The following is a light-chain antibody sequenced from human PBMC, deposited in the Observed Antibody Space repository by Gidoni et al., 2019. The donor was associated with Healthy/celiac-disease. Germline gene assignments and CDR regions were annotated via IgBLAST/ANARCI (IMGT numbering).Light chain of an antibody. V-gene: IGKV1-5*03. J-gene: IGKJ2*01. CDR2: KAS. CDR3: QQYDSYPYT. Sequence: DIKMTKSPYTLSASVGDRVTITCRASQSISRWLAWYHQKPGKAPKLLIYKASSLEIGVPSRSRGRSSGTEFTLTIGILQPDDFATYYCQQYDSYPYTFGQGTKLEIK. CDR1: QSISRW.